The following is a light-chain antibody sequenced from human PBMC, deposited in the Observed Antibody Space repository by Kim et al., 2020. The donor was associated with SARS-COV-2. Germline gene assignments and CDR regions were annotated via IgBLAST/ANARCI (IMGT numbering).Light chain of an antibody. Sequence: ASVKLTCTLSSGHSSYAIAWHQQQPEKGPRYLMKVDNDGSHFKGDGIPDRFSGSSSGAERYLTISSLQSADEADYYCQTWGTGIRVFGGGTQLTVL. CDR3: QTWGTGIRV. V-gene: IGLV4-69*01. CDR1: SGHSSYA. J-gene: IGLJ3*02. CDR2: VDNDGSH.